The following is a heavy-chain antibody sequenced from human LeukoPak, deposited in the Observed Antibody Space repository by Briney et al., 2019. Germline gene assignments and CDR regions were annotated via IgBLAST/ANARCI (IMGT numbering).Heavy chain of an antibody. V-gene: IGHV1-24*01. J-gene: IGHJ3*02. D-gene: IGHD5-12*01. Sequence: ASVKVSCKVSGYTLTELSMHWVRQAPGKGLEWMGGFDPEDGETIYAQKFQGGVTITRNTSISTAYMELSSLRSEDTAVYYCARGSLPTVVTNAFDIWGQGTMVTVSS. CDR1: GYTLTELS. CDR2: FDPEDGET. CDR3: ARGSLPTVVTNAFDI.